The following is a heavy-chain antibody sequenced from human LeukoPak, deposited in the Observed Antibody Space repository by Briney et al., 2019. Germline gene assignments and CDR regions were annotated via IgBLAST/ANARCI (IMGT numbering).Heavy chain of an antibody. V-gene: IGHV1-3*01. J-gene: IGHJ3*02. CDR2: INAGNGNT. D-gene: IGHD3-16*01. Sequence: GASVKVSCKASGYTFTSYAMHWVRQAPGQRLEWMGWINAGNGNTKYSQKFQGRVTITRDTSASTAYMELSSLRSEDTAVYYCARDEGGMNAAFYAFDIWGQGTMVTVSS. CDR1: GYTFTSYA. CDR3: ARDEGGMNAAFYAFDI.